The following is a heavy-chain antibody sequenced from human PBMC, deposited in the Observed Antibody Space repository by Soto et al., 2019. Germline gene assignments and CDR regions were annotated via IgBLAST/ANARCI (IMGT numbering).Heavy chain of an antibody. D-gene: IGHD2-2*01. CDR2: ISGSGGST. V-gene: IGHV3-23*01. CDR1: GFTFSSYA. CDR3: AKANAREVVPAAMLPWFDP. Sequence: PGGSLRLSCAASGFTFSSYAMSWVRQAPGKGLDWVSAISGSGGSTYYADSVKGRFTISRDNSKNTLYLQMNSLRAEDTAVYYCAKANAREVVPAAMLPWFDPWGQGTLVTVSS. J-gene: IGHJ5*02.